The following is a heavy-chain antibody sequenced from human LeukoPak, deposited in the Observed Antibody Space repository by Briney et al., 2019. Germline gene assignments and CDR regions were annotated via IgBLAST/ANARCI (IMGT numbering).Heavy chain of an antibody. CDR2: IWYDGSNK. CDR3: ARTNRDIVVVPARGGYYYYYLDV. V-gene: IGHV3-33*01. CDR1: GFTFSSYG. Sequence: GGSLRLSCAASGFTFSSYGMHWVRQAPGKGLEWVAVIWYDGSNKYYADSVKGRFTISRDNSKNTLYLQMNSLRAEDTAVYYCARTNRDIVVVPARGGYYYYYLDVWGKGTTVTVSS. D-gene: IGHD2-2*01. J-gene: IGHJ6*03.